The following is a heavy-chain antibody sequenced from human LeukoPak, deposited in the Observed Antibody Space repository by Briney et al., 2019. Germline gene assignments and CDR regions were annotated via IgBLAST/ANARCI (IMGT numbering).Heavy chain of an antibody. J-gene: IGHJ4*02. Sequence: GGSLRLSCEVSGFTFSSYAMHWVLQAPGKGLEWLAVISHDGSNKYYADSVKGRFTISRDNSKNTLYLQMNSLRAEDTAVYYCARAKPKNMVRGLIMRRESRYYFDYWGQGTLVTVSS. CDR2: ISHDGSNK. D-gene: IGHD3-10*01. CDR1: GFTFSSYA. V-gene: IGHV3-30*04. CDR3: ARAKPKNMVRGLIMRRESRYYFDY.